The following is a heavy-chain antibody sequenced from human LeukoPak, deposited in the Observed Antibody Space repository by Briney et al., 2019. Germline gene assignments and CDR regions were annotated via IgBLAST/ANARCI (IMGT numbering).Heavy chain of an antibody. Sequence: GGSLRLSCAASGFTFDDYAMHWVRQAPGKGLEWVSGISWNSGSIGYADSAKGRFTISRDNAKNSLYLQMNSLRAEDTALYYCAKDRGIAVAGTPELDYWGQGTLVTVSS. D-gene: IGHD6-19*01. CDR2: ISWNSGSI. CDR3: AKDRGIAVAGTPELDY. J-gene: IGHJ4*02. V-gene: IGHV3-9*01. CDR1: GFTFDDYA.